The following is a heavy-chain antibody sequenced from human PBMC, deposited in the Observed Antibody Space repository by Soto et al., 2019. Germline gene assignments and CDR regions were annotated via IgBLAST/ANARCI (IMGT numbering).Heavy chain of an antibody. Sequence: EVQLVESGGGLVQPGGSLSLSCVASGFTFYSDSKNWVREAPGKGREWVAHISNSGANRYYADSVKGRFTISRDNAKTSLYLQMDSLRNEDTAVYYCARFFGSGFDYWGQGTLVTVSS. J-gene: IGHJ4*02. CDR2: ISNSGANR. V-gene: IGHV3-48*02. CDR1: GFTFYSDS. D-gene: IGHD6-19*01. CDR3: ARFFGSGFDY.